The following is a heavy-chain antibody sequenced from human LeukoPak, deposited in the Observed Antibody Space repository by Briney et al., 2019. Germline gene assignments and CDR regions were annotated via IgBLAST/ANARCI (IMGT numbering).Heavy chain of an antibody. CDR2: ISGSGGST. Sequence: GGSLRLFCAASGFTFSSYAMSWVRQAPGKGLEWVSTISGSGGSTYYADSVKGRFTISRDNSKITLYLQMNSLRAEDTAVYYCARASYYDSSGYYFDYWGQGTLVTVSS. J-gene: IGHJ4*02. V-gene: IGHV3-23*01. CDR1: GFTFSSYA. D-gene: IGHD3-22*01. CDR3: ARASYYDSSGYYFDY.